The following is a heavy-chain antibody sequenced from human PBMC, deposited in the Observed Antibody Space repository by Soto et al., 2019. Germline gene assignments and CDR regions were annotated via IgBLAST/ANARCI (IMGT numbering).Heavy chain of an antibody. CDR3: ARGLVVNSWFNWNLPQGSSVTGAPFDL. Sequence: ASVKVSCKAAGYTFTSYDINWVRQATGQGLEWMGWMNPNSGNTGYAQKFQGRVTMTRNTSISTAYMELSSLRSEDTAVYYCARGLVVNSWFNWNLPQGSSVTGAPFDLWGQGTLVIVSS. J-gene: IGHJ5*02. D-gene: IGHD1-7*01. V-gene: IGHV1-8*01. CDR2: MNPNSGNT. CDR1: GYTFTSYD.